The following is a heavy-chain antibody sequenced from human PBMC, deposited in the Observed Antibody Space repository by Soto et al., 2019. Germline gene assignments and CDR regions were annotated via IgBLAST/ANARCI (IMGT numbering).Heavy chain of an antibody. Sequence: GGSLRLSCAASGFTFSSYWMSWVRQAPGKGLEWVANIKQDGSEKYYVDSVKGRFTISRDNAKNSLYLQMNSLRAEDTAVYYCASHPLQYYFDYWGQGTLVTVSS. CDR2: IKQDGSEK. J-gene: IGHJ4*02. V-gene: IGHV3-7*01. D-gene: IGHD4-4*01. CDR1: GFTFSSYW. CDR3: ASHPLQYYFDY.